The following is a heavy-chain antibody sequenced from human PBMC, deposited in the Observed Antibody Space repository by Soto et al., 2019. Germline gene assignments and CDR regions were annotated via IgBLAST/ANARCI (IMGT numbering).Heavy chain of an antibody. V-gene: IGHV4-34*01. CDR1: GESFTGYY. CDR2: INHYRGT. Sequence: SETLSLTCAVNGESFTGYYRTWIRQPPGKGLKWIGEINHYRGTNYNPSLKSRVTISEDTSKNQFSLKLTSVTAADTAVYYCARHFFFTDGATTDIYTYYGLDVWGQGTTVTVSS. J-gene: IGHJ6*02. CDR3: ARHFFFTDGATTDIYTYYGLDV. D-gene: IGHD3-16*01.